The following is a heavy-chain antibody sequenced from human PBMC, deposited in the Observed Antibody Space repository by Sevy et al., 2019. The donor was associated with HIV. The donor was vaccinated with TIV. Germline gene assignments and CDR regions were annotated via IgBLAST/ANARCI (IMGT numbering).Heavy chain of an antibody. CDR2: SGNKANIYTT. J-gene: IGHJ5*02. V-gene: IGHV3-72*01. CDR3: ARVLWYGELGGWFDP. CDR1: GFSFSDYN. Sequence: GGSLRLSCEASGFSFSDYNMDWVRQAPGRGLEWLGRSGNKANIYTTQYAASVKGRFSISRDDLKNSLSLQMNSLNTEDTAVYYCARVLWYGELGGWFDPWGQGTLVTVSS. D-gene: IGHD3-10*01.